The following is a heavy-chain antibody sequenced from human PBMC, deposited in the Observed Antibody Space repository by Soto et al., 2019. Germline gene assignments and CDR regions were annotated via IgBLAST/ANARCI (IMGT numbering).Heavy chain of an antibody. CDR2: MNPNSGNT. Sequence: ASVKVSCKDSGYTVANNVINWGRQAPGQGLEWMGWMNPNSGNTGYAQKFQGRVTMTRNTSIRTAYIDLSSLSSDDTAVYYCARVMLGGHSDYWGQGTLVTVSS. V-gene: IGHV1-8*01. CDR1: GYTVANNV. J-gene: IGHJ4*02. D-gene: IGHD2-15*01. CDR3: ARVMLGGHSDY.